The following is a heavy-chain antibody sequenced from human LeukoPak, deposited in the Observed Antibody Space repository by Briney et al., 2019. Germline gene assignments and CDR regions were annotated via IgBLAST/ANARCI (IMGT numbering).Heavy chain of an antibody. CDR2: IYYSGST. J-gene: IGHJ4*02. D-gene: IGHD2-2*01. CDR1: GGSISSYY. V-gene: IGHV4-59*01. Sequence: SETLSLTCTVSGGSISSYYWSWIRQPPGKGLEWIGYIYYSGSTNYNPSLKSRVTISVDTSKNQFSLKLSSVTAADTAVYYCARGDGYCSSTSCSLFDYWAREPWSPSPQ. CDR3: ARGDGYCSSTSCSLFDY.